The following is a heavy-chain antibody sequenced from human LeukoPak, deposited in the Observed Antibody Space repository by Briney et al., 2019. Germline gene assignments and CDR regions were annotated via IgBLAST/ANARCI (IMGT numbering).Heavy chain of an antibody. J-gene: IGHJ6*02. V-gene: IGHV3-43*01. CDR2: ISWDGGST. CDR3: AKEGPIVDTAMARSYYYGMDV. CDR1: GFTFDDYT. D-gene: IGHD5-18*01. Sequence: TGGSLRLSCAASGFTFDDYTMHWVRQAPGKGLEWVSLISWDGGSTYYADSVKGRFTISRDNSKNSLYLQMNSLRTEDTASYYCAKEGPIVDTAMARSYYYGMDVWGQGTTVTVSS.